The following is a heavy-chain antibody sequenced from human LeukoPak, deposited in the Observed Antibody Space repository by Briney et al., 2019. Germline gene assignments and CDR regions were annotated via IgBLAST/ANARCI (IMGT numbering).Heavy chain of an antibody. V-gene: IGHV3-66*02. Sequence: GGSLRLSSAASGFTVSSNYMSWVRQAPGKGLEWVSVIYSGGSTYYADSVKGRFTISRDNSKNTLYLQMNSLRAEDTAVYYCAREGGSCYFDYWGQGTLVTVSS. CDR2: IYSGGST. CDR1: GFTVSSNY. D-gene: IGHD2-15*01. J-gene: IGHJ4*02. CDR3: AREGGSCYFDY.